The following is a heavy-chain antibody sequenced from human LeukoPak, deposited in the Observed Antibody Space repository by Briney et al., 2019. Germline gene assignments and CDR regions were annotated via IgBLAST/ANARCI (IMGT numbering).Heavy chain of an antibody. CDR3: ARDRSISAAGDTY. J-gene: IGHJ4*02. CDR1: GFTFSRYW. V-gene: IGHV3-74*01. CDR2: INTDGSST. D-gene: IGHD6-13*01. Sequence: GGSLRLSFAASGFTFSRYWMDWVRQAPGKGLVWVSRINTDGSSTSYADSVKGRFTISRDNAKNTLYLQMNSLRAEDTAVYYCARDRSISAAGDTYWGQGTLVTVSS.